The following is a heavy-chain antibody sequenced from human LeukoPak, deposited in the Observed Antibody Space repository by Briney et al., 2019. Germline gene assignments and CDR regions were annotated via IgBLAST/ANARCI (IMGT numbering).Heavy chain of an antibody. CDR1: GLTLSDCY. Sequence: GGSLRLSCAASGLTLSDCYMSWISQAPGKGLECVAYIYPGGGVIYYADSVKGRFTIFRDNTKNSLYLQMSSLRAEDTAIYYCARDYHNKGHDYWGPGTLVTVSS. J-gene: IGHJ4*02. V-gene: IGHV3-11*01. CDR2: IYPGGGVI. CDR3: ARDYHNKGHDY.